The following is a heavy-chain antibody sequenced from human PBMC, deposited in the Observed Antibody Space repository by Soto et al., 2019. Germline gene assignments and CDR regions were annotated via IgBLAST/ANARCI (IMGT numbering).Heavy chain of an antibody. CDR2: MSYDGSNE. D-gene: IGHD4-17*01. Sequence: QVQLVESGGGVVQPGRSLRLSCAASGFTFSNYAMHWVRQAPGKGLEWVAVMSYDGSNEHYADSVKGRFTISRDNSENTLSLQMNSLRPEDTAMYYCAKEGGRGTTTGTNCAFDIWGQGTMVTVSS. J-gene: IGHJ3*02. CDR1: GFTFSNYA. CDR3: AKEGGRGTTTGTNCAFDI. V-gene: IGHV3-30*18.